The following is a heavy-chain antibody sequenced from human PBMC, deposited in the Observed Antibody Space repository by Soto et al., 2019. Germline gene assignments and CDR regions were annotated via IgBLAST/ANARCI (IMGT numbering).Heavy chain of an antibody. CDR1: GFTFNNYA. CDR3: AKGGTSYSPHTYY. CDR2: ISGGDAST. V-gene: IGHV3-23*01. D-gene: IGHD6-6*01. Sequence: EVQLLESGGGLVQPGGSLRLSCAASGFTFNNYAMSWVRQAPGKGLEWVSAISGGDASTYYADSVKGRFTISRDNSKNMLYLQMNSLRAEDTALYYCAKGGTSYSPHTYYWGQGTLVTVSS. J-gene: IGHJ4*02.